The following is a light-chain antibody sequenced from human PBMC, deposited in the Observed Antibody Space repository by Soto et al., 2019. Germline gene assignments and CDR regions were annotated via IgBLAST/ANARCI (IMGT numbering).Light chain of an antibody. CDR1: SSDVGGYNY. CDR3: SSYTSSSTWV. Sequence: QSALTQPASVSGSLGQSITISCTGTSSDVGGYNYVSWYQQHPGKAPKFMIYEVTNRPSGVSNRFSGSKSGNTASLTISGLQAEDEADYYCSSYTSSSTWVFGGGTQLTVL. J-gene: IGLJ3*02. CDR2: EVT. V-gene: IGLV2-14*01.